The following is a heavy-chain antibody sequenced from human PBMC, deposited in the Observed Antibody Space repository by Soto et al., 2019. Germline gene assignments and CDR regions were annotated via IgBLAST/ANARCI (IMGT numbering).Heavy chain of an antibody. CDR1: GFTFSSYE. V-gene: IGHV3-48*03. Sequence: LRLSCAASGFTFSSYEMNWVRQAPGKGLEWVSYISSSGSTIYYADSVKGRFTISRDNAKNSLCLQMNSLRAEDTAVYYCARAVTDAARDYWGEATLLSVSS. CDR3: ARAVTDAARDY. CDR2: ISSSGSTI. D-gene: IGHD6-6*01. J-gene: IGHJ4*02.